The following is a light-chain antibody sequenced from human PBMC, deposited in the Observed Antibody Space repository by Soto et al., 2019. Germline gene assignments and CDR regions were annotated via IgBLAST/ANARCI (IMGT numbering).Light chain of an antibody. Sequence: ALTQSRSVSGSPGQSFTISCSGIISDIGIYNYVSWYQHHPVKVPKVLIYDVNKRPSGVPDRFSGSKSGNTASLTISGLQADDEADYYCCSYAGRYTMVFGGGTKLTVL. V-gene: IGLV2-11*01. J-gene: IGLJ2*01. CDR1: ISDIGIYNY. CDR2: DVN. CDR3: CSYAGRYTMV.